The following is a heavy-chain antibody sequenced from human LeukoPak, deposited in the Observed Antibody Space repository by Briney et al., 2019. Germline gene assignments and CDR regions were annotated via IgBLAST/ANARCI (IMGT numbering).Heavy chain of an antibody. V-gene: IGHV3-21*01. D-gene: IGHD4-23*01. CDR3: ARDGRLRWYINWFDP. Sequence: GGSLRHSCAASGFTFSSYSMNWVRQAPGKGLEWVSSISSSSSYIYYADSVKGRFTISRDNAKNSLYLQMNSLRAEDTAVYYCARDGRLRWYINWFDPWGQGTLVTVSS. J-gene: IGHJ5*02. CDR2: ISSSSSYI. CDR1: GFTFSSYS.